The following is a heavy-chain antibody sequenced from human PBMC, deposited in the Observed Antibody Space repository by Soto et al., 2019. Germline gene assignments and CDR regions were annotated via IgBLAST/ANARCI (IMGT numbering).Heavy chain of an antibody. CDR3: ARDILLGYCSGGSCSDSREAESRYYYYGMDV. D-gene: IGHD2-15*01. CDR1: GGSISSGDYY. CDR2: IYYSGST. Sequence: PSETLSLTCTVSGGSISSGDYYWSWIRQPPGKGLEWIGYIYYSGSTYYNPSLKSRVTISVDTSKNQFSLKLSSVTAADTAVYYCARDILLGYCSGGSCSDSREAESRYYYYGMDVWGQGTTVTVSS. V-gene: IGHV4-30-4*01. J-gene: IGHJ6*02.